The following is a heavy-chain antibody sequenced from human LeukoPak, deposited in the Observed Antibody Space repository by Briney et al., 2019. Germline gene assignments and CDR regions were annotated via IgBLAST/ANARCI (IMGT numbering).Heavy chain of an antibody. CDR2: AHYSGST. J-gene: IGHJ4*02. CDR3: ARVTVATIAFDY. V-gene: IGHV4-31*03. D-gene: IGHD5-12*01. CDR1: GGSISSGGYY. Sequence: PSQTLSLTCTVSGGSISSGGYYWSWIRQHPGKGLEGIGYAHYSGSTYYNPSLTSRISISVDTSENQFSLRLSSVTAADTAVYYCARVTVATIAFDYWGQGTPVTVSS.